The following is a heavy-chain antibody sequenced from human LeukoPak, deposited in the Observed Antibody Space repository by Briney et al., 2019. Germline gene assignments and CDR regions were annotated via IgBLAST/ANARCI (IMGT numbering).Heavy chain of an antibody. Sequence: SETLSLTCTVSGGSIRSYYWSWIRQPPGKGVEWLGYIFYSGSTNYNPSLKSRVTISVDTSKNQFSLKLSSVTAADTAVYYCARVYYSNSYDYWYFDLWGRGTLVTVSS. J-gene: IGHJ2*01. CDR1: GGSIRSYY. CDR3: ARVYYSNSYDYWYFDL. CDR2: IFYSGST. V-gene: IGHV4-59*01. D-gene: IGHD6-13*01.